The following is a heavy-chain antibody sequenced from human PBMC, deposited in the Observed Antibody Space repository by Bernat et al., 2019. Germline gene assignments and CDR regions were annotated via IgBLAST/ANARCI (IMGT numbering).Heavy chain of an antibody. D-gene: IGHD2-15*01. CDR2: ISYDGSHK. J-gene: IGHJ4*02. CDR3: AKVASRYCSGGSCSSGYFDY. CDR1: GFTFGSYG. Sequence: QVQLVESGGGVVQPGGSLRLSCAASGFTFGSYGIHWVRQAPGKGLAWVAGISYDGSHKYYADSVKGRFTISRDNSKGTLYLQMDSLRAEDTAVYYCAKVASRYCSGGSCSSGYFDYWGQGNLVTISA. V-gene: IGHV3-30*18.